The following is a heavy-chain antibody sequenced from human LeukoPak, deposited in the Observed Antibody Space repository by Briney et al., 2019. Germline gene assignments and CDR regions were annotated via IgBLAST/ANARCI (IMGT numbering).Heavy chain of an antibody. CDR3: ARSESGFDSGDR. V-gene: IGHV4-61*02. CDR2: IYTSGST. D-gene: IGHD5-12*01. Sequence: SETLSLTCNVSGGSVGSGHFYWSWVRQPAGKGLEWIGRIYTSGSTQYNPSLKSRVTISLDTSENKMSLKLSSATASDTAVYYCARSESGFDSGDRWGQGTLVTVSS. J-gene: IGHJ4*02. CDR1: GGSVGSGHFY.